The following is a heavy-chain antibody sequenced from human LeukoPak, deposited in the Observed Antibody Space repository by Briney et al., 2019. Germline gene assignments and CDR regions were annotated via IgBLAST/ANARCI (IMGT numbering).Heavy chain of an antibody. J-gene: IGHJ4*02. CDR3: AKDPNYHGSGDFDY. CDR2: MAYDGSNK. Sequence: GGSLRLSCAASGFTFSSYGMHWVRQAPGKGLEWVAFMAYDGSNKYYADSVRGRFTISRDNSKNTLYLQMNSLRAEDTAVYYCAKDPNYHGSGDFDYWGQGTLATVSS. D-gene: IGHD3-10*01. CDR1: GFTFSSYG. V-gene: IGHV3-30*02.